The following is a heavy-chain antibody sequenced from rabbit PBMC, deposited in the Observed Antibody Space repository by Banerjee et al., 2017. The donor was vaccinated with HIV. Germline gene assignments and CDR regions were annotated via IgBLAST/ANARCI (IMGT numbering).Heavy chain of an antibody. CDR2: IDGGGSGST. V-gene: IGHV1S45*01. J-gene: IGHJ4*01. Sequence: QEQLEESGGDLVKPEGSLTLTCTASRFSFSSSSSMCWVRQAPGKGLECIACIDGGGSGSTWYASWVNGRFTISKTSSTTVTLQMTSLTAADTATYFCARSLHNSYDDYEYYFNLWGQGTL. D-gene: IGHD2-1*01. CDR1: RFSFSSSSS. CDR3: ARSLHNSYDDYEYYFNL.